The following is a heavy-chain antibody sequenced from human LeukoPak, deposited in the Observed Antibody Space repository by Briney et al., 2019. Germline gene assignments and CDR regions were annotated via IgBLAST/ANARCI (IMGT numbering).Heavy chain of an antibody. Sequence: GGSLRLSCAVSGFTFSNAWMTWVRQAPGKGLEWVGRIKSKTDGGTTAYAAPVKGRFTISSDYSKSTLYLQMNSLKTEDTAMYYCSTDLIWGQGTLVTVSS. CDR1: GFTFSNAW. CDR2: IKSKTDGGTT. V-gene: IGHV3-15*01. J-gene: IGHJ4*02. CDR3: STDLI.